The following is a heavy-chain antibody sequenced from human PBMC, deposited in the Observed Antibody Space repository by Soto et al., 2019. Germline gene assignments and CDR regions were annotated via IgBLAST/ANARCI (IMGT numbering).Heavy chain of an antibody. CDR1: GFTFNTYA. CDR2: ISADGAGT. Sequence: LRLSCAASGFTFNTYAMNWVRQAPGKGLEWVSAISADGAGTYHADSVKGRFTISRDNSKNTLSLQVNSLRAEDTAIFYCARISSSSCTDYWGQGTLVTVSS. V-gene: IGHV3-23*01. CDR3: ARISSSSCTDY. D-gene: IGHD6-13*01. J-gene: IGHJ4*02.